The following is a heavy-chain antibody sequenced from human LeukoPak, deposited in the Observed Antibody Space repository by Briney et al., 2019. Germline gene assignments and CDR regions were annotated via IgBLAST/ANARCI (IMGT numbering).Heavy chain of an antibody. D-gene: IGHD5-12*01. CDR2: ISSSSSYI. V-gene: IGHV3-21*04. J-gene: IGHJ3*02. CDR3: AKDIVATIFGAFDI. CDR1: GFTFSSYS. Sequence: GGSLRLSCAASGFTFSSYSMNWVRQAPGKGLEWVSSISSSSSYIYYADSVKGRFTISRDNAKNSLYLQMNSLRAEDTALYYCAKDIVATIFGAFDIWGQGTMVTVSS.